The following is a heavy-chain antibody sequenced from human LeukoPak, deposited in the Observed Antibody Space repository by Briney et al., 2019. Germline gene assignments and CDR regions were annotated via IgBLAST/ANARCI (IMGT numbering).Heavy chain of an antibody. J-gene: IGHJ4*02. CDR1: GFTFSSCA. V-gene: IGHV3-23*01. CDR2: ISGSGSST. D-gene: IGHD2-15*01. CDR3: AKDGKYCSGGSCYLI. Sequence: GGSLRLSCAASGFTFSSCAMNWVRQAPGKGLEWVSHISGSGSSTYFADSVKGRFTISRDNSKNTLYLQMNSLRAEDTAVYYCAKDGKYCSGGSCYLIWGQGTLVTVSS.